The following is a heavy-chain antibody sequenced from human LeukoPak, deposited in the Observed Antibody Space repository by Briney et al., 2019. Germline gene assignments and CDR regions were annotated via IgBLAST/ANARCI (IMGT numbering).Heavy chain of an antibody. CDR3: ARTANFAAGYYIDY. CDR1: GFTFRSHN. V-gene: IGHV3-48*04. Sequence: PGGSLRLSCAASGFTFRSHNMQWVRQAPGKALEWVSYIHSSSGTVYYADSVKGRFTISRDNAQNSLYLQMNSLRAEDTAVYYCARTANFAAGYYIDYWGQGTLVTVSS. D-gene: IGHD6-13*01. CDR2: IHSSSGTV. J-gene: IGHJ4*02.